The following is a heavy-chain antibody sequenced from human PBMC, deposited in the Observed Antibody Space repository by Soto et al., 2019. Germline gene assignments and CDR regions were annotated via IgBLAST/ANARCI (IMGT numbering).Heavy chain of an antibody. J-gene: IGHJ5*02. CDR3: ASKVLAVAGQKGGWFDP. D-gene: IGHD6-19*01. CDR1: GYTFTSYG. CDR2: ISAYNGNT. Sequence: QVQLVQSGAEVNKPGASVKVSCKASGYTFTSYGISWVRQAPGQGLEWMGWISAYNGNTNYEQKLKGRVTMTTDTSTSTAYMELRSLRSDDTAVYYCASKVLAVAGQKGGWFDPWGQGTLVTVSS. V-gene: IGHV1-18*04.